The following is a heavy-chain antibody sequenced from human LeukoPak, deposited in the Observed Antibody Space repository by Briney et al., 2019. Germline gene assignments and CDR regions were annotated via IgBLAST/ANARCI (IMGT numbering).Heavy chain of an antibody. J-gene: IGHJ4*02. D-gene: IGHD6-19*01. CDR1: GGSISDYY. Sequence: SETLSLTCTGSGGSISDYYWSWIRQPPGKGLEWIGYIYYSGSTNYNPSLKSRVTISVDTSKNQFSLKLSSVTAADTAVYYCARAPTQYSSGWSYWGQGTLVTVSS. CDR2: IYYSGST. V-gene: IGHV4-59*01. CDR3: ARAPTQYSSGWSY.